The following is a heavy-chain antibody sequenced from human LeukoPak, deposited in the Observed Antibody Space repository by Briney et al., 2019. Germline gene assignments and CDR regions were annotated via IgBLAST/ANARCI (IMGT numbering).Heavy chain of an antibody. D-gene: IGHD6-13*01. V-gene: IGHV1-69*06. CDR1: GGTFSSYA. CDR2: IIPIFGTA. J-gene: IGHJ4*02. Sequence: ASVKVSCKASGGTFSSYAISWVRQAPGQGLEWMGGIIPIFGTANYAQKFQGRVTITADKSTSTAYMELSSLRSEDTAVYYCARGIAAAETPGGFDYWGQGTLVTVSS. CDR3: ARGIAAAETPGGFDY.